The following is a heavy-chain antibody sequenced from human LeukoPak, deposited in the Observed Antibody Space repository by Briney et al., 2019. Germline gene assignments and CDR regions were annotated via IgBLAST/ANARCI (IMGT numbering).Heavy chain of an antibody. CDR3: AKASLGYYDSSGPFDY. J-gene: IGHJ4*02. CDR2: ISWDGGST. CDR1: GCAFDDYT. V-gene: IGHV3-43*01. D-gene: IGHD3-22*01. Sequence: GGSLRLSCAGSGCAFDDYTMHWVRQAPGKGLEWVSLISWDGGSTYYADSVKGRFTISRDNSKNSLYLQMNSLRTEDTALYYCAKASLGYYDSSGPFDYWGQGTLVPVSS.